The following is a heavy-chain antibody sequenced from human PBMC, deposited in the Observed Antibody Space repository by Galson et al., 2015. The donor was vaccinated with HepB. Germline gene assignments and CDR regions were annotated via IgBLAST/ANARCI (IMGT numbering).Heavy chain of an antibody. Sequence: CAIFGDSVSRDTVGWNWIRQSPSRGLEWLGRTYYRSKWYSGYAISVKSRIIINADSSTNQFFLQLNSVIPEDTAVYYCTRVAHLGRGMNVWGQGTTVTVSS. D-gene: IGHD3-10*01. V-gene: IGHV6-1*01. CDR1: GDSVSRDTVG. J-gene: IGHJ6*02. CDR3: TRVAHLGRGMNV. CDR2: TYYRSKWYS.